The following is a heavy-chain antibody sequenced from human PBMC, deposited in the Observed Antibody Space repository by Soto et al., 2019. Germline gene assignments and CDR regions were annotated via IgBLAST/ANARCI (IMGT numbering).Heavy chain of an antibody. CDR1: GYTFTSYG. Sequence: QVQLVQSGAEVKKPGASVKVSCKASGYTFTSYGISWVRQAPGQGLEWMGWISAYNGNTNYAQKLQGRVTMTTDTSSITAYMELRSLSSDDTAVYYCARDAQGVVLEYWGQGTLVTVSS. CDR2: ISAYNGNT. D-gene: IGHD1-1*01. CDR3: ARDAQGVVLEY. J-gene: IGHJ4*02. V-gene: IGHV1-18*01.